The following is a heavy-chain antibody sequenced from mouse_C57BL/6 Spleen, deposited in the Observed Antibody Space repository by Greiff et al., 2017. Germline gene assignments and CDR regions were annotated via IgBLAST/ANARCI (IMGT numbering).Heavy chain of an antibody. V-gene: IGHV1-64*01. CDR2: IHPNSGST. D-gene: IGHD1-1*01. J-gene: IGHJ1*03. Sequence: QVQLQQPGAELVKPGASVKLSCKASGYTFTSYWMHWVKQRPGQGLEWIGMIHPNSGSTNYNEKFKSKATLTVDKSSSTAYMQLSSLTSEDSAVYYCARDYYGSSSLYWYFDVWGTGTTVTVSS. CDR1: GYTFTSYW. CDR3: ARDYYGSSSLYWYFDV.